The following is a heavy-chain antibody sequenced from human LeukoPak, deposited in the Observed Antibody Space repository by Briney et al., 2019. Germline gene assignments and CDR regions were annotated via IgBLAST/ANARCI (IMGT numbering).Heavy chain of an antibody. J-gene: IGHJ4*02. D-gene: IGHD5-12*01. CDR1: GFTFSSFW. Sequence: GGSLRLSCAASGFTFSSFWMHWVRQAPGKGLEWVSAITSSGGSTYYIDSVKGRFTISRDNSKNTLYLQMNSLRAEDTAVYYCAKDLIGAGYHYFDYWGQGTLVTVSS. V-gene: IGHV3-23*01. CDR3: AKDLIGAGYHYFDY. CDR2: ITSSGGST.